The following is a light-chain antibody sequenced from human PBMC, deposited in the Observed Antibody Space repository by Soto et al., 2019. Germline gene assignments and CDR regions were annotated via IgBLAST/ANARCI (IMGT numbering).Light chain of an antibody. V-gene: IGLV2-8*01. Sequence: QSVLTQPPSASGSPGQSVTISCTGTSSDVGGYNYVSWYQQHPGKAPKLMIYEVSKRPSGVPDRFSGSKSGNTASLTVSGLQAEDEADYYCSSYAGSHPVVFGGGTKLTVL. CDR1: SSDVGGYNY. CDR2: EVS. CDR3: SSYAGSHPVV. J-gene: IGLJ2*01.